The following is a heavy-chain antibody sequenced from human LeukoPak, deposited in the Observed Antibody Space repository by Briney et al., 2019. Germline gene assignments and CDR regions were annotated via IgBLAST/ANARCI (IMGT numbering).Heavy chain of an antibody. CDR2: MSDDGSNK. Sequence: GGSLRLSCAASGFTFSNYGMHWVRQAPGKGLEWVAVMSDDGSNKYYADSVKGRFTISRDNSKSTLYLQMNSLRPEDTAVYYCAKDSRDGYNWLDYWGQGTLVTVSS. CDR1: GFTFSNYG. CDR3: AKDSRDGYNWLDY. J-gene: IGHJ4*02. D-gene: IGHD5-24*01. V-gene: IGHV3-30*18.